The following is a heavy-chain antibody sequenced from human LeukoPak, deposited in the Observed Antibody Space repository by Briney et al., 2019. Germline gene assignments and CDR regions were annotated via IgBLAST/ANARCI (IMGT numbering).Heavy chain of an antibody. D-gene: IGHD3-16*02. CDR2: IHGGGDVT. CDR3: AKALSSSFYYFDL. V-gene: IGHV3-23*01. J-gene: IGHJ2*01. Sequence: GGSLRLSCAVSGFIFSNYAMNWVRQAPEKGLEWVSTIHGGGDVTYYADSLKGRFTISRDNSRNTLYLQMNSLRAEDTAVYYCAKALSSSFYYFDLGGRGTLVTVSS. CDR1: GFIFSNYA.